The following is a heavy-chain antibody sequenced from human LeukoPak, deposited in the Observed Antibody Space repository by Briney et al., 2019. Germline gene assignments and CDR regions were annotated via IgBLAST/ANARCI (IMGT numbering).Heavy chain of an antibody. V-gene: IGHV1-2*06. J-gene: IGHJ4*02. Sequence: SVKVSCKASGYTFTAYYIHWVRQAPGQGLEWMGRINPNSGGTDFAQKFQGRVTMTRDTSISTAYMELSRLRSDDTAVYYCARVPSPTGGSASGYFDYWGQGTLVTVSS. CDR1: GYTFTAYY. CDR2: INPNSGGT. CDR3: ARVPSPTGGSASGYFDY. D-gene: IGHD7-27*01.